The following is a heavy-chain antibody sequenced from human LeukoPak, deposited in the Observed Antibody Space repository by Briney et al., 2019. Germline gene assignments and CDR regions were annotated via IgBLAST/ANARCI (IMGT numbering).Heavy chain of an antibody. CDR1: GYSISSGYY. D-gene: IGHD3-16*01. J-gene: IGHJ3*02. Sequence: SETLSLTCTVSGYSISSGYYWGWIRQPPGKGLEWIGSIYHSGSTYYNPSLKSRVTISVDTSKNQFSLKLSSVTAADTAVYYCARVPPYYDYVWGSTRGAFDIWGQGTMVTVSS. V-gene: IGHV4-38-2*02. CDR2: IYHSGST. CDR3: ARVPPYYDYVWGSTRGAFDI.